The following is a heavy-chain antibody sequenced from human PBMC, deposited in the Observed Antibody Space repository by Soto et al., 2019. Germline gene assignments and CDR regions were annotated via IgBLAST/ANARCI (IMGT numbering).Heavy chain of an antibody. Sequence: PGGSLRLSCAASGFTFSSYAMSWVRQAPGKGLEWVSAISGSGGCTYYADSVKGRFTISRDNSKNTLYLQMNSLRAEDTAVYYCAKGSGDFLRSDGLEVWGQGTVVTV. D-gene: IGHD4-17*01. CDR2: ISGSGGCT. CDR1: GFTFSSYA. CDR3: AKGSGDFLRSDGLEV. J-gene: IGHJ3*01. V-gene: IGHV3-23*01.